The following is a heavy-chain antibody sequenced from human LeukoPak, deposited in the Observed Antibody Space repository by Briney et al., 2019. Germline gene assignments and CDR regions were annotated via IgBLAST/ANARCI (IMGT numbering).Heavy chain of an antibody. V-gene: IGHV4-59*06. J-gene: IGHJ4*02. CDR3: ARDGWSGGATDY. CDR2: IYYSGST. D-gene: IGHD5-24*01. Sequence: PSETLCLTCTLSGGSLSRYYWSWIRQHPGKGLEWIGYIYYSGSTYYNPSLKSRVTISVDTSKNQFSLKLSAVTAVDTAVYYCARDGWSGGATDYWVQGTLVSVCS. CDR1: GGSLSRYY.